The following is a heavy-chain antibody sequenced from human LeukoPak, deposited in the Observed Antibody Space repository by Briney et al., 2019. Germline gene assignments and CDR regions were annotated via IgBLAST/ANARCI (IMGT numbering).Heavy chain of an antibody. D-gene: IGHD3-10*01. Sequence: GGSLRLSCGASGFTFSNAWMSWVRQAPGKGLEWVSYISSSGSTIYYADSVKGRFTISRDNAKNSLYLQMNSLRAEDTAVYYCARYGSGSYYNRYFDYWGQGTLVTVSS. CDR3: ARYGSGSYYNRYFDY. CDR1: GFTFSNAW. CDR2: ISSSGSTI. V-gene: IGHV3-11*04. J-gene: IGHJ4*02.